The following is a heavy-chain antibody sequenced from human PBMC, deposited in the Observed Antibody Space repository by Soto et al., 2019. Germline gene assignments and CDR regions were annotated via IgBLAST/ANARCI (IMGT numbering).Heavy chain of an antibody. CDR3: ARVPSGWYPSYYFDY. V-gene: IGHV4-30-4*01. CDR1: GGSISSGDYY. D-gene: IGHD6-19*01. Sequence: PSETLSLTCTVSGGSISSGDYYWSWIRQPPGKGLEWIGYIYYSGSTYYNPSLKSRVTISVDTSKNQFSLKLSSVTAADTAVYYCARVPSGWYPSYYFDYWGQGTLVTVSS. CDR2: IYYSGST. J-gene: IGHJ4*02.